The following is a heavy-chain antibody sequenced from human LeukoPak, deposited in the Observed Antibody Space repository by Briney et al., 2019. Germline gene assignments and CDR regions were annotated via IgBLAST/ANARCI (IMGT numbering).Heavy chain of an antibody. J-gene: IGHJ5*02. CDR2: IYTSGST. D-gene: IGHD2-2*01. CDR1: GGSISNFY. Sequence: SETLSLTCTVSGGSISNFYWSWIRQIPGKGLEWIGFIYTSGSTNYNTSLKSRVSISVDTSKNQFSLKLSSVTAADTAVYYCARRLRGCTSNDCYDNWFDPWGQGTLVTVSS. CDR3: ARRLRGCTSNDCYDNWFDP. V-gene: IGHV4-4*09.